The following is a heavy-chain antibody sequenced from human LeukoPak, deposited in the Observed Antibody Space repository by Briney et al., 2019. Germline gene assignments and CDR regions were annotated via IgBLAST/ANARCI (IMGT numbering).Heavy chain of an antibody. CDR3: AKNQGQWLVPVDY. CDR2: ISGSGGST. V-gene: IGHV3-23*01. J-gene: IGHJ4*02. CDR1: GFTFSSYA. Sequence: TGGSLRLSCAASGFTFSSYAMSWVRQAPGKGLEWVSAISGSGGSTYYADSVKGRFTISRDNSKNTLYLQMNNLRAEDTALYYCAKNQGQWLVPVDYWGQGTLVTVSS. D-gene: IGHD6-19*01.